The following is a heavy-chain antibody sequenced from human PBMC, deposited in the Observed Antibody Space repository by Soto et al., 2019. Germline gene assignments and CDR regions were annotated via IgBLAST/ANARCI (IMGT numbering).Heavy chain of an antibody. CDR1: GFTFSSYG. CDR2: ISYDGSNK. CDR3: AKSAAERWYYYGMDV. J-gene: IGHJ6*02. D-gene: IGHD6-13*01. V-gene: IGHV3-30*18. Sequence: GGSLRLSCAASGFTFSSYGMHWVRQAPGKGLEWVAVISYDGSNKYYADSVKGRFTISRDNSKNTLYLQMNTLRAEDTAVYYCAKSAAERWYYYGMDVWGQATTVTVSS.